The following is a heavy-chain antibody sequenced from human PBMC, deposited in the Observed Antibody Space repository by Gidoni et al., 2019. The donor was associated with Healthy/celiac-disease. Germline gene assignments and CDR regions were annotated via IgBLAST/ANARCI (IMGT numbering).Heavy chain of an antibody. Sequence: QVQLVESGGGVVQPGRSLRLSCAASGVTFSSYAMHWVRQAPGKGLEWVAVISYDGSNKYYADSVKGRFTISRDNSKNTLYLQMNSLRAEDTAVYYCARDQNRWFGELYPFDYWGQGTLVTVSS. CDR1: GVTFSSYA. V-gene: IGHV3-30*01. D-gene: IGHD3-10*01. CDR3: ARDQNRWFGELYPFDY. J-gene: IGHJ4*02. CDR2: ISYDGSNK.